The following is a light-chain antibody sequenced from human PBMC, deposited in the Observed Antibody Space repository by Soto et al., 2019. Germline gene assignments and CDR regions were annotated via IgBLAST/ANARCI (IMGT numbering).Light chain of an antibody. CDR3: QQHHEYAAWT. CDR1: RSVSIW. CDR2: KAS. J-gene: IGKJ1*01. Sequence: DIQMTHSPSTLSASVGDRVTITCRASRSVSIWLAWYQQKPGKAPNLLIYKASSLQSGVPSRFSGSGSGTEFTLTISGLQPEDSATYYCQQHHEYAAWTFGQGTKV. V-gene: IGKV1-5*03.